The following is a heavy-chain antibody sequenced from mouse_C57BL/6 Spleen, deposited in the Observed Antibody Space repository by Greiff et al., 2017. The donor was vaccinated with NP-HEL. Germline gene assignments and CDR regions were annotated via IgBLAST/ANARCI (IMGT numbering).Heavy chain of an antibody. CDR3: ARGGGPTYGNYPFDY. V-gene: IGHV1-39*01. CDR2: INPNYGTT. J-gene: IGHJ2*01. CDR1: GYSFTDYN. D-gene: IGHD2-1*01. Sequence: VHVKQSGPELVKPGASVKISCKASGYSFTDYNMNWVKQSNGKSLEWIGVINPNYGTTSYNQKFKGKATLTVDQSSSTAYMQRNSLTSEDSAVYYCARGGGPTYGNYPFDYWGQGTTLTVSS.